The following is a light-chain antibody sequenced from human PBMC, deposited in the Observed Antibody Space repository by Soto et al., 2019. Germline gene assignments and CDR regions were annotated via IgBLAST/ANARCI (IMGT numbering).Light chain of an antibody. V-gene: IGKV3-15*01. J-gene: IGKJ1*01. Sequence: EIVMTQSPATLSVSPGERATLSCRVSQSVSSKLAWYQQKPGQAPRLLIYGASTRATGIPARFSGSGSGTEFSLTISSLQSEDFAVYYCQHYGTSPTFGQWNKVDI. CDR1: QSVSSK. CDR3: QHYGTSPT. CDR2: GAS.